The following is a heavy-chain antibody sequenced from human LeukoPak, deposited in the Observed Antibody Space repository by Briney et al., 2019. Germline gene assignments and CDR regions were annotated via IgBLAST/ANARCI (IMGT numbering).Heavy chain of an antibody. CDR2: IYHSGST. CDR3: ARGGSWPFDAFDI. CDR1: GYSISSGYY. J-gene: IGHJ3*02. D-gene: IGHD6-13*01. Sequence: MTSGTLSLTCTVSGYSISSGYYWGWIRQPPGKGLEWIGSIYHSGSTNYNPSLKSRVTISVDTSKNQFSLKLSSVTAADTAVYYCARGGSWPFDAFDIWGQGTMVTVSS. V-gene: IGHV4-38-2*02.